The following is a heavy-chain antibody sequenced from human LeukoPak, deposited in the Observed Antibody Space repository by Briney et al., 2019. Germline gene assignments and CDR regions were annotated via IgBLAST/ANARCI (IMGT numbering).Heavy chain of an antibody. Sequence: SETLSLTCTISAGSISSYYWTWIRQPAGKGLEWIGHIYSTGSASYNPSLNSRVTMSLDTSKNQFSLKLTSVTAADTAVYYCARAIYGDFYFDYWGQGTLATASS. J-gene: IGHJ4*02. D-gene: IGHD4-17*01. CDR3: ARAIYGDFYFDY. CDR2: IYSTGSA. CDR1: AGSISSYY. V-gene: IGHV4-4*07.